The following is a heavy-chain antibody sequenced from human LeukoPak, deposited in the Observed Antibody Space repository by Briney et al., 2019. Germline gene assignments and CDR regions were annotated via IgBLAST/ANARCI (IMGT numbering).Heavy chain of an antibody. Sequence: PGGSLRLSCAASGFTFSSYAMSCVRQAPGKGLEWVSAISGSGGSTYYADSVKGRFTISRDNSKNTLYLQMNSLRAEDTAVYYCAKYGVEREGVPAAPTDYWGQGTLVTVSS. CDR3: AKYGVEREGVPAAPTDY. J-gene: IGHJ4*02. V-gene: IGHV3-23*01. CDR2: ISGSGGST. D-gene: IGHD2-2*01. CDR1: GFTFSSYA.